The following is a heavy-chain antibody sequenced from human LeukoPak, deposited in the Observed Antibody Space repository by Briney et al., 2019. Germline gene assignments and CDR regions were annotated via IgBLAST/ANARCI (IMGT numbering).Heavy chain of an antibody. D-gene: IGHD3-10*01. CDR3: AKEDSGEFSPAY. J-gene: IGHJ4*02. CDR2: ISYDGSNK. Sequence: GGSLRLSCAASGFTFSSYAMHWVRQAPGKGLEWVAVISYDGSNKYYADSVKGRFTISRDDAKNSLYLQMNSLRAEDTAMYYCAKEDSGEFSPAYWGQGTLVTVSS. CDR1: GFTFSSYA. V-gene: IGHV3-30-3*01.